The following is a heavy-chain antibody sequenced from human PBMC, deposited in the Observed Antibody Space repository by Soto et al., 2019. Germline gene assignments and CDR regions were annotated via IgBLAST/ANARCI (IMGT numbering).Heavy chain of an antibody. V-gene: IGHV3-33*01. CDR3: ARDKLAYFYGSGSQDY. J-gene: IGHJ4*02. Sequence: GGSLRLSCAASGFTFSSYGMHWVRQAPGKGLEWVAVIYYDGSNKYYADSVKGRFTISRDNSKNTLYLQMNSLRAEDTAVYYCARDKLAYFYGSGSQDYWGQGTLVTVSS. CDR2: IYYDGSNK. CDR1: GFTFSSYG. D-gene: IGHD3-10*01.